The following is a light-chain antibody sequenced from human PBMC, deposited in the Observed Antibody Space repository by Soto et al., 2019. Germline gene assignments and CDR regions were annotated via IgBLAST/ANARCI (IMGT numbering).Light chain of an antibody. V-gene: IGKV3-20*01. J-gene: IGKJ1*01. Sequence: EIVLTQSPGTLSVSAVGVAAVSFRASQSVSNNYLAWYQQKPGQAPRLLIYGASNRATGIPDRFSGSGSGTDFTLTISRVEPEDIAVYYCQQYGSPSWTFGQGTKVDIK. CDR1: QSVSNNY. CDR2: GAS. CDR3: QQYGSPSWT.